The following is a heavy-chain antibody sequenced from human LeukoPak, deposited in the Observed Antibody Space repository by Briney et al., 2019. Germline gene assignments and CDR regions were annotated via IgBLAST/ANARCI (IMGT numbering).Heavy chain of an antibody. D-gene: IGHD4-11*01. CDR3: ARDTPRYSNYDVPAFDY. J-gene: IGHJ4*02. Sequence: PSETLSLTCTVSGGSISSGSYYWSWIRQPAGKGLEWIGRIYTSGSTNYNPSLKSRVTISVDTSKNQFSLKLSSVTAADTAVYYCARDTPRYSNYDVPAFDYWGQGTLVTVSS. CDR2: IYTSGST. CDR1: GGSISSGSYY. V-gene: IGHV4-61*02.